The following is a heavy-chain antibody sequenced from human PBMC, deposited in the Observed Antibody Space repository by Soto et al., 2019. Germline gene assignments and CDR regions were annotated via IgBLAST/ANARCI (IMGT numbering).Heavy chain of an antibody. D-gene: IGHD3-3*01. Sequence: ASVKVSCKASGYTFTGYYMHWVRQAPGQGLEWMGWIDPNSGGTNYAQKFQGRVTMTRDTSISTAYMELSRLRSDDTAVYYCARDVLRFLEWSLGGMDVWGQGTTVTVSS. V-gene: IGHV1-2*02. J-gene: IGHJ6*02. CDR3: ARDVLRFLEWSLGGMDV. CDR2: IDPNSGGT. CDR1: GYTFTGYY.